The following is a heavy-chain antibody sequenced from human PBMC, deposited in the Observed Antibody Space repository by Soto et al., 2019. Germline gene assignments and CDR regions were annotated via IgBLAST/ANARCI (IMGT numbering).Heavy chain of an antibody. CDR1: GYTFTSYA. D-gene: IGHD4-4*01. J-gene: IGHJ4*02. CDR3: ARYDYNGYYFDY. CDR2: INAGNGNT. V-gene: IGHV1-3*01. Sequence: ASVKVSCKASGYTFTSYAMHWVRQAPGQRLEWMGWINAGNGNTKYSQKFQGRVTITRDTSASTAYMELSSLKSEDTAVYYCARYDYNGYYFDYWGQETLVTVSA.